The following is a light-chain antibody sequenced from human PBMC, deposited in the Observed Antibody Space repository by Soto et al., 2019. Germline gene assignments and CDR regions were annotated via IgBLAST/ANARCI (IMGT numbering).Light chain of an antibody. CDR2: LDSDGSH. CDR3: QTWATGPDWV. CDR1: SGHSTYA. V-gene: IGLV4-69*01. J-gene: IGLJ3*02. Sequence: QPVLTQSPSASASLGASVKLTCTLSSGHSTYAIAWHQQQPEKGPRYLMKLDSDGSHSKGDGIPDRFSGSSSGAERYLTISSLQSEDEADYYCQTWATGPDWVFGGGTKLTVL.